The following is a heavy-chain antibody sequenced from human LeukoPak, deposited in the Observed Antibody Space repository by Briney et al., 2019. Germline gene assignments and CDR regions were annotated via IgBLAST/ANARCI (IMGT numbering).Heavy chain of an antibody. CDR3: ATNRPDIYYDSSGYYAFDI. Sequence: ASVKVSCKASGYTFTDYFMNWVRQAPGQGLEWMGWINTNTGNPTYAQGFTGRFVFSLDTSVSTAYLQISSLKAEDTAVYYCATNRPDIYYDSSGYYAFDIWGQGTMVTVSS. J-gene: IGHJ3*02. CDR1: GYTFTDYF. CDR2: INTNTGNP. V-gene: IGHV7-4-1*02. D-gene: IGHD3-22*01.